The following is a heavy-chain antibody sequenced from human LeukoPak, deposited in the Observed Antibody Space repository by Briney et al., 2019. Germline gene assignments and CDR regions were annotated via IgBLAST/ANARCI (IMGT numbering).Heavy chain of an antibody. J-gene: IGHJ4*02. Sequence: PSETLSLTCTVSGVSISSYYWSWIRQPPGKGLEWIGYIYTSGSTNHNPSLKSRVTISVDTSKNQFSLKLSSVTAADTAVYYCARHVSTSESENFDYWGQGILVTVSS. D-gene: IGHD3-10*02. CDR1: GVSISSYY. CDR3: ARHVSTSESENFDY. V-gene: IGHV4-4*09. CDR2: IYTSGST.